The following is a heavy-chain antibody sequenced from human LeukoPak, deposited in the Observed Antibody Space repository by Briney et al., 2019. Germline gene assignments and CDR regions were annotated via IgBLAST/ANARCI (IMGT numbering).Heavy chain of an antibody. J-gene: IGHJ4*02. D-gene: IGHD3-9*01. CDR3: ARSLILTGYCLDY. V-gene: IGHV3-48*01. CDR2: ISSSSGII. Sequence: AGGSLRLSCAASGFTFSNYNMIWVREAPGKGLEWVSYISSSSGIIYYADSVKGRFTISRDNAKNSLSLQMNSLRAEDTAVYYCARSLILTGYCLDYWGQGTLVTVSS. CDR1: GFTFSNYN.